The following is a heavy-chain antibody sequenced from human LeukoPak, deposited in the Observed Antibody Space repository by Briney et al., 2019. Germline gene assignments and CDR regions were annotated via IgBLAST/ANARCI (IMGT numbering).Heavy chain of an antibody. CDR3: ARDRHSSGWLDY. CDR1: GGSISSYY. V-gene: IGHV4-59*01. Sequence: SETLSLTCTVSGGSISSYYWSWIRQPPGKGLEWIGFIYYSGTTYYNPSLRSRVTISVDTSKSQFSLKLTSVTAADTAVYYCARDRHSSGWLDYWGQGTLVTVSS. D-gene: IGHD6-19*01. CDR2: IYYSGTT. J-gene: IGHJ4*02.